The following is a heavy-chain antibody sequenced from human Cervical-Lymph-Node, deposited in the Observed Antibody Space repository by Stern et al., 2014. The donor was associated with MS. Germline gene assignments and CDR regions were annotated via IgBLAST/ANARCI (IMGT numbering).Heavy chain of an antibody. CDR2: IYYSGST. Sequence: VQLEESGPGLVKPSETLSLTCTVSGGSISSSSYYWGWIRQPPGKGLEWIGSIYYSGSTYYNPSLKSRVTISVDTSKNPFSLKLSSVTAADTAVYYCARHEYVAVIDYWGQGTLVTVSS. CDR3: ARHEYVAVIDY. D-gene: IGHD3-16*01. V-gene: IGHV4-39*01. CDR1: GGSISSSSYY. J-gene: IGHJ4*02.